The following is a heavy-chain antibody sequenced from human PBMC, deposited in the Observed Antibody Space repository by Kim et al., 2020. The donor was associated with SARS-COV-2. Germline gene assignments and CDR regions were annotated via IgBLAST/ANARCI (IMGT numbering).Heavy chain of an antibody. D-gene: IGHD1-7*01. CDR2: LYPANNA. CDR1: GFSVTSSY. Sequence: GGSLRHSCVVSGFSVTSSYMAWVRQAPGAGLEWVSVLYPANNAEYADSVRDRFTISRDTSKDTVYLQMDNLRADDTAVYFCVRDMSLGTAYSFDSWGQGTLVTVSS. V-gene: IGHV3-66*01. J-gene: IGHJ4*02. CDR3: VRDMSLGTAYSFDS.